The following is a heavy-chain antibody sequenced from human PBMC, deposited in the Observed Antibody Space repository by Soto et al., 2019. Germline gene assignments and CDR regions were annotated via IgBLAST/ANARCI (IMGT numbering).Heavy chain of an antibody. Sequence: EVQLLDSGGGLVQPGGSLRLSCAASGFLFSCCAMSWVRQAPGKGLEWGSTIHGDGEKSHYTDSVKGRFTISRDNSRNTMYLQMNSLRGDDAAVYYCAKNRVAWSDTNWSFAGWGRGTLVTVSS. J-gene: IGHJ2*01. D-gene: IGHD2-8*01. CDR1: GFLFSCCA. V-gene: IGHV3-23*01. CDR3: AKNRVAWSDTNWSFAG. CDR2: IHGDGEKS.